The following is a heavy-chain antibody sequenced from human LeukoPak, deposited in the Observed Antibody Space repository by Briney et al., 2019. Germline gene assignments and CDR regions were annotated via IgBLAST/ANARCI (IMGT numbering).Heavy chain of an antibody. CDR2: ISYDETTK. Sequence: GGSLRLSCVASGFTFSNFAMHWARQAPGKELEWLSMISYDETTKHYADSMKGRFTIYRDNSNNTQWLQMNSLRREDTAVYYRARDSYGMDVWGQGTTVTVSS. J-gene: IGHJ6*02. CDR1: GFTFSNFA. CDR3: ARDSYGMDV. V-gene: IGHV3-30*04.